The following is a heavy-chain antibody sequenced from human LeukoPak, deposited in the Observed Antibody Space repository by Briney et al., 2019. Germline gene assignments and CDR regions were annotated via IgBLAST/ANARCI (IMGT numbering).Heavy chain of an antibody. J-gene: IGHJ4*02. D-gene: IGHD3-10*01. CDR1: GFTFSSYE. Sequence: PGGSLRLSCAASGFTFSSYEMNWVRQAPGKGLEWVSYISSSGSTIYYADSVKGRFTSSRDNAKDSLYLQMNSLRAEDTAVYYCARVSGYWGSGNYYFDYWGQGTLVTVSS. CDR3: ARVSGYWGSGNYYFDY. V-gene: IGHV3-48*03. CDR2: ISSSGSTI.